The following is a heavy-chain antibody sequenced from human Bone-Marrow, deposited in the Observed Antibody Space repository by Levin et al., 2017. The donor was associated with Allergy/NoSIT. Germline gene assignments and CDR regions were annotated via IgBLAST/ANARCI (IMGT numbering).Heavy chain of an antibody. Sequence: GESLKISCKASGYTFTGYHIHWVRQAPGQGLEWMGWINPNSGGTNYAQKFQGRVTMTRDTPISTAYMELTRLKSDDTAFYYCARDWDSISHVDYWGQGTLVTVSS. V-gene: IGHV1-2*02. D-gene: IGHD6-13*01. CDR3: ARDWDSISHVDY. CDR2: INPNSGGT. CDR1: GYTFTGYH. J-gene: IGHJ4*02.